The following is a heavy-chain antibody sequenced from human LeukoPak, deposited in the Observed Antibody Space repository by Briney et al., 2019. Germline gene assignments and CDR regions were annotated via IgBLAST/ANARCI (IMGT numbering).Heavy chain of an antibody. CDR3: ARDRPSLVPAAIIQDAFDI. CDR1: GGSISSGSYY. J-gene: IGHJ3*02. V-gene: IGHV4-61*02. CDR2: IYTSGST. D-gene: IGHD2-2*02. Sequence: SETLSLTCTVSGGSISSGSYYWSCIRQPAGKGLECIGRIYTSGSTNYNPSLKSRVTMSVDTSKNQFSLKLSSVTAADTAVYYCARDRPSLVPAAIIQDAFDIWGQGTMVTVSS.